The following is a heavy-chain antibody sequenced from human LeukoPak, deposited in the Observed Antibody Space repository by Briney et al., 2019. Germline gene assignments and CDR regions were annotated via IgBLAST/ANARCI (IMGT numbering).Heavy chain of an antibody. Sequence: NPSETLSLTCTVSGGSMSGYCWSWIRQPPGKGLEWIGYIHSSGSTSYNSSLKSRVTISGDTSNNQLSLKLSSVTAADTAVYYCARSGGHSGGYWGQGTLVTVSS. D-gene: IGHD4-23*01. CDR1: GGSMSGYC. J-gene: IGHJ4*02. CDR2: IHSSGST. CDR3: ARSGGHSGGY. V-gene: IGHV4-4*08.